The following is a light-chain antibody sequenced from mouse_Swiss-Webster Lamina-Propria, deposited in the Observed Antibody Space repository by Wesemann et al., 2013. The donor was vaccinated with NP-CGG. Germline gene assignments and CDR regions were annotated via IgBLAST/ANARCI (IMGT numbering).Light chain of an antibody. CDR1: SSVSSSY. CDR2: STS. V-gene: IGKV4-57-1*01. Sequence: ASSSVSSSYLHWYQQKSGASPKLWIYSTSNLASGVPARFSGSGSGTSYSLTISRMEAEDAATYYCQQRSSYPWTFGGGTKLEIK. J-gene: IGKJ1*01. CDR3: QQRSSYPWT.